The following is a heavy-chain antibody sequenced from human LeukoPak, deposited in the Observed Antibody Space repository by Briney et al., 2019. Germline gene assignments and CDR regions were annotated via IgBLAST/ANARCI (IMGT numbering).Heavy chain of an antibody. D-gene: IGHD6-13*01. Sequence: GGSLRLSCAASGFTFNIYWMNWVREAPGKGVEGWPDIHQVGSDTYYVASVKCRFTVSKDNAKNSLFLQINSLRAEDTALYYCARVPRAAVFGHWGQGTLVTVSS. J-gene: IGHJ4*02. V-gene: IGHV3-7*01. CDR1: GFTFNIYW. CDR3: ARVPRAAVFGH. CDR2: IHQVGSDT.